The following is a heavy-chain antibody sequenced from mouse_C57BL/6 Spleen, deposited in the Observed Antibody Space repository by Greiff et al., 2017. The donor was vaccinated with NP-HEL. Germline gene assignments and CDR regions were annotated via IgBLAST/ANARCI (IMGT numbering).Heavy chain of an antibody. J-gene: IGHJ3*01. CDR1: GYTFTDYN. CDR2: INPNNGGT. Sequence: VHVKQSGPELVKPGASVKMSCKASGYTFTDYNMHWVKQSHGKSLEWIGYINPNNGGTSYNQKFKGKATLTVNKSSSTAYMELRSLTSEDSAVYYCARGYGSRGWFAYWGQGTLVTVSA. D-gene: IGHD1-1*01. V-gene: IGHV1-22*01. CDR3: ARGYGSRGWFAY.